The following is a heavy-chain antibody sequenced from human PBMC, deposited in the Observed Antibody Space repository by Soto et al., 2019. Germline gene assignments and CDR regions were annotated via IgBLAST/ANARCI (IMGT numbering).Heavy chain of an antibody. CDR2: INHSGST. CDR1: GGSFSDFY. V-gene: IGHV4-34*01. CDR3: ALDLRVGNWSRRGLSD. J-gene: IGHJ4*02. D-gene: IGHD1-26*01. Sequence: SETLSLTCAVYGGSFSDFYWGWIRQPPGKWLEWIGEINHSGSTSYNPSLESRVTISVDTSKKQFSLKLSSVTAADTAVYYCALDLRVGNWSRRGLSDWGQGXLVTVYS.